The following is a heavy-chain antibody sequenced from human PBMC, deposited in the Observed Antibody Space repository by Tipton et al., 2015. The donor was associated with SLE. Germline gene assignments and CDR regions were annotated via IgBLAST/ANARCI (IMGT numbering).Heavy chain of an antibody. CDR3: ATGRVGDLWSGYYIGLDY. D-gene: IGHD3-3*01. J-gene: IGHJ4*02. V-gene: IGHV3-30-3*01. CDR2: MSYDGSNQ. CDR1: GFTFSTYA. Sequence: SLRLSCAASGFTFSTYAMHWVRQSPGKGLEWVAVMSYDGSNQNYADSVKGRFTISRDISKNTLFLQMNSLTAEDTGIYYCATGRVGDLWSGYYIGLDYWGLGTLVTVSS.